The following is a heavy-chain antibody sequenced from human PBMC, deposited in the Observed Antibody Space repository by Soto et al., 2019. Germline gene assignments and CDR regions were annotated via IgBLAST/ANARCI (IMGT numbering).Heavy chain of an antibody. CDR1: GFSLRSYW. CDR3: VGSNVVSA. CDR2: INQEGRES. J-gene: IGHJ5*02. Sequence: EVQLVESGGGLVQAGGSLRLSCVASGFSLRSYWMMWVRQAPGKGLEWVANINQEGRESHYVDSVKGRFTISRDNAKNSLYLQMNSLRVEDTGLYYCVGSNVVSAWGQGTLVTVSS. D-gene: IGHD2-2*01. V-gene: IGHV3-7*01.